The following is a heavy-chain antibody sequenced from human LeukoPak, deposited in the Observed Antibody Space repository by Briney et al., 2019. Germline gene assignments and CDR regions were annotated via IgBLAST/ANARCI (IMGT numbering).Heavy chain of an antibody. CDR1: GASIRNYY. CDR3: TRASRGYSYGFAEY. CDR2: MYFGGSS. Sequence: SETLSLTCTVSGASIRNYYWSWIRQPPGKGLEWIGYMYFGGSSNYNPSLKSRVTISVDTSKNQLYLNLNSVTAADTAVYYCTRASRGYSYGFAEYWGQGTLVTVSS. D-gene: IGHD5-18*01. J-gene: IGHJ4*02. V-gene: IGHV4-59*01.